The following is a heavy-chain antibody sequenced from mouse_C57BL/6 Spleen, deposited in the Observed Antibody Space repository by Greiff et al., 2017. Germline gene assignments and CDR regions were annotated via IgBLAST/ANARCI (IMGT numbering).Heavy chain of an antibody. J-gene: IGHJ4*01. V-gene: IGHV1-82*01. CDR2: IYPGDGDP. Sequence: QVQLQQSGPELVKPGASVKISCKASGYAFSSSWMNWVKQRPGKGLEWIGRIYPGDGDPNYNGKFKGKATLTADKSSSTAYMQLSSLTSEDSAVSFCATYYSNYVYAMDYWGQGTSVTVSS. CDR1: GYAFSSSW. D-gene: IGHD2-5*01. CDR3: ATYYSNYVYAMDY.